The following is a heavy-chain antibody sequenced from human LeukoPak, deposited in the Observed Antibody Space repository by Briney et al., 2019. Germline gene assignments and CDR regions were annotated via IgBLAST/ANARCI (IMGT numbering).Heavy chain of an antibody. D-gene: IGHD4-17*01. CDR3: ARESDSTVTYYFDY. CDR2: IRSDGSSN. V-gene: IGHV3-30*02. J-gene: IGHJ4*02. Sequence: PGGSLRLSCAASGFTFSSHGMHWVRQAPGKGLEWVTFIRSDGSSNYYGDSVKGRFTLSRDNFKNTLSLQMNSLRAEDTAVYYCARESDSTVTYYFDYWGQGTLVTVSS. CDR1: GFTFSSHG.